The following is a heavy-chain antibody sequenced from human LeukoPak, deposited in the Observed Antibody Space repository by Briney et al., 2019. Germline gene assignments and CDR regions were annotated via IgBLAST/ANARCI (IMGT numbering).Heavy chain of an antibody. V-gene: IGHV3-7*01. CDR1: GFTFSSNW. D-gene: IGHD1-14*01. CDR2: IKQDGSEK. Sequence: GGSLRLSCAASGFTFSSNWMIWVRQAPGKGLEWVANIKQDGSEKYYVDSVKGRFTISRDNAKNSLYLQMNSLRAEDTAVYYCARDPDLYYFDYWGQGTLVTVSS. CDR3: ARDPDLYYFDY. J-gene: IGHJ4*02.